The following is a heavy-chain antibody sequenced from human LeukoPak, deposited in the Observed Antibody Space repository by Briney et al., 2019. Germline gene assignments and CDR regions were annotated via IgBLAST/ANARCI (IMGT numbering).Heavy chain of an antibody. D-gene: IGHD3-10*01. V-gene: IGHV3-21*01. CDR3: ARDSASLWFGELSGWFAP. CDR1: GFTFSSYS. J-gene: IGHJ5*02. Sequence: GGSLRLSCAASGFTFSSYSMNWVRQAPGKGLEWVSSISSSSSYIYYADSVKGRFTISRDHAKYSLYLQMNSLRAEDTAVYYCARDSASLWFGELSGWFAPWGQGTLVTVSS. CDR2: ISSSSSYI.